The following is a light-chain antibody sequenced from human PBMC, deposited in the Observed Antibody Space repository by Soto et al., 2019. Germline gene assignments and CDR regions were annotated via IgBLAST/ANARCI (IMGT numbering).Light chain of an antibody. CDR1: QSVRSNS. J-gene: IGKJ5*01. Sequence: EVVLTQSPGTLSLSPGERATLSCRASQSVRSNSLAWYQQKPGQAPRLLIYGASSRATGIPDRFSGSGSGTDFTLTISRLEPEDFAVYYCQQYGSSPINFGQGTRLEIK. CDR3: QQYGSSPIN. V-gene: IGKV3-20*01. CDR2: GAS.